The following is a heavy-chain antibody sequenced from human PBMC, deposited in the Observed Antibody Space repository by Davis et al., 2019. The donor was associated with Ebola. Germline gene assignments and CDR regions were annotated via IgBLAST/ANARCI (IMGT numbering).Heavy chain of an antibody. V-gene: IGHV5-51*01. Sequence: GESLKISCKGSGYSFTSYWIGWVRQMPGKGLEWMGIIYPGDSDTRYSPSFQGQVTISADKSISTAYLQWSSLKASDTAMYYCARQGSSSSGGGTLRYWGQGTLVTVSS. J-gene: IGHJ4*02. CDR2: IYPGDSDT. CDR1: GYSFTSYW. D-gene: IGHD6-6*01. CDR3: ARQGSSSSGGGTLRY.